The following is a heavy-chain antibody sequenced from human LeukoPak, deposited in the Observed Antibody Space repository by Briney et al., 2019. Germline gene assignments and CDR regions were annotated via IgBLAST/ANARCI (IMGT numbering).Heavy chain of an antibody. CDR3: ARHLAVAATGFDY. V-gene: IGHV4-59*08. J-gene: IGHJ4*02. CDR1: GGSISSNY. CDR2: IYYRGST. Sequence: PSETLSLTCTISGGSISSNYWSWIRQPPGKGLEWIGYIYYRGSTNYNPSLKSRVTISVDTSKNHFSLRLSSVTATDTAVYYCARHLAVAATGFDYWGQGILVTVSS. D-gene: IGHD2-15*01.